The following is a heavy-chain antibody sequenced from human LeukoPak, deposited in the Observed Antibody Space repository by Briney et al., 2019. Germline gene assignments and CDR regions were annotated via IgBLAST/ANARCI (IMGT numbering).Heavy chain of an antibody. D-gene: IGHD1-26*01. CDR1: GGSISSGGYY. CDR3: ARHDPIVGTPDAFDI. J-gene: IGHJ3*02. Sequence: SETLSLTCTVSGGSISSGGYYWSWIRQHPGKGLEWMGYIYYSGSTYYNPSLKSRVTISVDTSKNQFSLKLSSVTAADTAVYYCARHDPIVGTPDAFDIWGQGTMVTVSS. CDR2: IYYSGST. V-gene: IGHV4-31*03.